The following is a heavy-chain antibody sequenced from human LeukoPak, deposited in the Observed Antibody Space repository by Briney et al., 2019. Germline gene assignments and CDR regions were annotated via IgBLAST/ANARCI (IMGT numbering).Heavy chain of an antibody. CDR3: ARLVGKQLPGDY. CDR2: IYPVDSDT. CDR1: GSRFTSYW. J-gene: IGHJ4*02. V-gene: IGHV5-51*01. D-gene: IGHD6-6*01. Sequence: GGSLKISWKGSGSRFTSYWIGWGRQMPGKGLEGMGIIYPVDSDTRSSPSFQAQVTISAATSISTAYLQWSSLKASDTAMYYCARLVGKQLPGDYWGQGTLVTVSS.